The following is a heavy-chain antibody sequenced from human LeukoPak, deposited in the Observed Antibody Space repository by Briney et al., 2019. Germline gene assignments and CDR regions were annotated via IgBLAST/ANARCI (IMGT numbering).Heavy chain of an antibody. CDR2: INHSGST. D-gene: IGHD2-21*01. J-gene: IGHJ4*02. Sequence: SETLSLTCAVYGGSFSGYYWGWIRQPPGKGLEWIGEINHSGSTNYNPSLKSRVTISVDTSKNQFSLKLSSVTAADTAVYYCARHGFWWPPTFDYWGQGTLVTVSS. CDR1: GGSFSGYY. V-gene: IGHV4-34*01. CDR3: ARHGFWWPPTFDY.